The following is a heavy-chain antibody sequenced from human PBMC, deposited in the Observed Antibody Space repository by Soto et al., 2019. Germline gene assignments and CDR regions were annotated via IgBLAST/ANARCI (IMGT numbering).Heavy chain of an antibody. J-gene: IGHJ4*02. V-gene: IGHV3-30*01. CDR1: GFTFSSYA. CDR2: ISFDGSNN. Sequence: QVLLVESGGGVVQPGRSLRLSCAASGFTFSSYAMHWVRQAPGKGLAWVAFISFDGSNNYYADSVKGRFTISRDNSKNTLYLQMNSLRAEDTAVYYCAREAVPSDFDYWGQGTLVTVSS. CDR3: AREAVPSDFDY.